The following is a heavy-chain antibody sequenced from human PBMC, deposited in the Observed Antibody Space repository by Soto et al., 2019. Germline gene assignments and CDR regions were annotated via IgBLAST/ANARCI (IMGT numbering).Heavy chain of an antibody. CDR3: AKDPYSFYILTGSCFQH. CDR2: ISGSGGST. V-gene: IGHV3-23*01. Sequence: GGSLRLSCAASGFTFSSYAMSWVRQAPGKGLEWVSAISGSGGSTYYADSVKGRFTISRDNSKNTLYLQMNSLRAEDTAVYYCAKDPYSFYILTGSCFQHWGQGTLVTVSS. D-gene: IGHD3-9*01. CDR1: GFTFSSYA. J-gene: IGHJ1*01.